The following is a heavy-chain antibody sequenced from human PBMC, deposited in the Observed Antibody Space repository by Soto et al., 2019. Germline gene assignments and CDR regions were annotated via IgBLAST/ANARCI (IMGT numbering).Heavy chain of an antibody. CDR1: GGSVSSGGHY. Sequence: PSETLYLTCSVSGGSVSSGGHYCRWIRQRPGKGLEWIGYIYYSVSSYYNPSLKSRVTISVDTSKNHFSLKLSSVTAADTAVYHCARGFFFDSNPSYPGPIAYWGQGTMVTVSS. CDR3: ARGFFFDSNPSYPGPIAY. J-gene: IGHJ4*02. V-gene: IGHV4-31*03. D-gene: IGHD3-22*01. CDR2: IYYSVSS.